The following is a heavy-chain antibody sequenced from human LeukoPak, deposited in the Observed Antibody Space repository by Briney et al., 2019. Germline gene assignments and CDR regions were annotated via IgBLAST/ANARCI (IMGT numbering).Heavy chain of an antibody. J-gene: IGHJ4*02. CDR3: ARRESSGRFDY. Sequence: PGGSLRLSCAASGFTFSSYSMNWVRQAPGKGLEWVSSISSSSYDINYTDSMKGRFTISRDNAKNSLYLQMNSLSVEDTAVYYCARRESSGRFDYWGQGTLVTVSS. D-gene: IGHD6-19*01. V-gene: IGHV3-21*01. CDR2: ISSSSYDI. CDR1: GFTFSSYS.